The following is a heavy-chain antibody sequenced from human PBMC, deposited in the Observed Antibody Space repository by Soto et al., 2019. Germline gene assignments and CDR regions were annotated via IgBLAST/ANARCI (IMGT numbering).Heavy chain of an antibody. D-gene: IGHD4-17*01. Sequence: QVQLVQSGAEVKKPGSSVKVSCKASGGTFSSYAISWVRQAPGQGLEWMGGIIPIFGTAHYAQKFQGRVTITADESTSTADMEMSSRRSEDTAVYYGARSKTTATRRDIWYFDLWGRGTLVTVSS. CDR1: GGTFSSYA. CDR3: ARSKTTATRRDIWYFDL. J-gene: IGHJ2*01. V-gene: IGHV1-69*12. CDR2: IIPIFGTA.